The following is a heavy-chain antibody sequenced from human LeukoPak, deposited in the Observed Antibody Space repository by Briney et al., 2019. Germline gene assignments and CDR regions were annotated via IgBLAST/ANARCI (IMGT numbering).Heavy chain of an antibody. CDR1: GFIFSSFG. CDR2: ISSSSPTI. CDR3: ARRAGGYSHPYDY. J-gene: IGHJ4*02. Sequence: GGSLRLSCAASGFIFSSFGMNWVRQAPGKGLEWVSYISSSSPTIFYADSVKGRFTISRDNAKNSLYLQMNSLRAEDTAVYYCARRAGGYSHPYDYWGQGILVTVSS. D-gene: IGHD4-23*01. V-gene: IGHV3-48*01.